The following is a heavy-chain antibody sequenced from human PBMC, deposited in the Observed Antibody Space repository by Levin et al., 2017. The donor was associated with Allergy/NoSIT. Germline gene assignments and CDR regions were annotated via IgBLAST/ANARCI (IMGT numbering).Heavy chain of an antibody. CDR1: GGSISTTTYY. Sequence: SSETLSLTCTVSGGSISTTTYYWGWIRQPPGKGLEWIGSIYYSGTTYYNPSLKSRVTISVDTSKNQFSLKLPSVTAEDTAVYFCASQYSASSTWGYWGQGTLVNVSS. J-gene: IGHJ4*02. CDR2: IYYSGTT. CDR3: ASQYSASSTWGY. D-gene: IGHD1-26*01. V-gene: IGHV4-39*07.